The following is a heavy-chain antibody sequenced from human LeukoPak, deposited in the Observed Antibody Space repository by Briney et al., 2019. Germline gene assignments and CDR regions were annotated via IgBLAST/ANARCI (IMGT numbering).Heavy chain of an antibody. Sequence: GGSLRLSRAASGFTFSSYAMHWVRQAPGKGLEWVAVISYDGSNKYYADSVKGRFTISRDNSKNTLYLQMNSLRAEDTAVYYCASPPEWYYDSSGYGAFDIWGRGTMVTVSS. CDR3: ASPPEWYYDSSGYGAFDI. J-gene: IGHJ3*02. CDR1: GFTFSSYA. CDR2: ISYDGSNK. D-gene: IGHD3-22*01. V-gene: IGHV3-30*04.